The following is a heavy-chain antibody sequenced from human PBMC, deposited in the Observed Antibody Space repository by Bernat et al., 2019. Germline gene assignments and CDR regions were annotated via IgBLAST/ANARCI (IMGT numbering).Heavy chain of an antibody. CDR3: AKGLNSGWAIDY. CDR2: ISYDGSNK. V-gene: IGHV3-30*18. Sequence: QVQLVESGGGVVQPGRSLRLSCAASGFTFSSYGMHWVRQAPGKGLEWVAVISYDGSNKYYADSVKGRFTISRDNSKNTLYLQMNGLRAEDTAVYYCAKGLNSGWAIDYWGQGTLVTVSS. CDR1: GFTFSSYG. J-gene: IGHJ4*02. D-gene: IGHD6-19*01.